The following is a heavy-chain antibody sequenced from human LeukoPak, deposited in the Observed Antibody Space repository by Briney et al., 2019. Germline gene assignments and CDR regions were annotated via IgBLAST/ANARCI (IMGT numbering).Heavy chain of an antibody. D-gene: IGHD6-13*01. Sequence: GASVKVSCKASGYTFTGYCMHWVRQAPGQGLEWMGWINPNSGGTNYAQKLQGRVTMTTDTSTSTAYMELRSLRSDDTAVYYCARALAAAGRPSDYWGQGTLVTVSS. J-gene: IGHJ4*02. CDR3: ARALAAAGRPSDY. CDR2: INPNSGGT. V-gene: IGHV1-2*02. CDR1: GYTFTGYC.